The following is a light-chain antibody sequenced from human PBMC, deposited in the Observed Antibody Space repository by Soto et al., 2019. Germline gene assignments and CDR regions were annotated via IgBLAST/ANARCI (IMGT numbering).Light chain of an antibody. V-gene: IGKV1-8*01. J-gene: IGKJ2*01. Sequence: AIRMTQSPSSFSASTGDRVTITCRASQGISSYLAWYQQKPGKAPKLLIYAASTLQSGVPSRFSGSGSGTXXXXXXXXXXXXXFATYYCHQYYSYPPTXXXXXKLQXX. CDR1: QGISSY. CDR2: AAS. CDR3: HQYYSYPPT.